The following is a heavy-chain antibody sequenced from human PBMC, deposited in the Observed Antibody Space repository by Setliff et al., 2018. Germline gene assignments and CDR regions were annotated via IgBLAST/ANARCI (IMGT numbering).Heavy chain of an antibody. CDR1: GGSFSGYY. CDR3: ARGKVLYDYVWGSYRYEDYYYGMDV. V-gene: IGHV4-34*01. J-gene: IGHJ6*02. CDR2: TNHSGST. Sequence: KPSETLSLTCAVYGGSFSGYYWSWIRQPPGKGLEWIGETNHSGSTNYNPSLKSRVTISVDTSKNQFSLKLSSVTAADTAVYYCARGKVLYDYVWGSYRYEDYYYGMDVWGQGTTVTVSS. D-gene: IGHD3-16*02.